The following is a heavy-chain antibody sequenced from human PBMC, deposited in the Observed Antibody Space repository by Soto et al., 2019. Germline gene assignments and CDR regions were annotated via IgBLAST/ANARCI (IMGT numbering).Heavy chain of an antibody. Sequence: SVKVSCKASGGTFSSYTISWVRQAPGQGLEWMGRIIPILGIANYAQKFQGRVTITADKSTSTAYMELSSLRSEDTAVYYCARDLQHCSGGSCYSRYYYMDVWGKGTTVTVSS. CDR3: ARDLQHCSGGSCYSRYYYMDV. CDR1: GGTFSSYT. V-gene: IGHV1-69*04. CDR2: IIPILGIA. D-gene: IGHD2-15*01. J-gene: IGHJ6*03.